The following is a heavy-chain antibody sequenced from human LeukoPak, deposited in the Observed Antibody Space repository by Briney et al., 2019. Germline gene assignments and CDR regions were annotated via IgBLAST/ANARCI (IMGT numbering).Heavy chain of an antibody. D-gene: IGHD3-3*01. J-gene: IGHJ4*02. CDR1: EFTFSNYA. V-gene: IGHV3-23*01. CDR3: AKDSWSGQPTSDYFDY. Sequence: PGGSLRLSCAASEFTFSNYAMSWVRQAPGKGPEWVSAISGSGDNTYYADSVKGRFTISRDNSRNTLYLQMNSLRAEDTAVYYCAKDSWSGQPTSDYFDYWGQGTLVTVSS. CDR2: ISGSGDNT.